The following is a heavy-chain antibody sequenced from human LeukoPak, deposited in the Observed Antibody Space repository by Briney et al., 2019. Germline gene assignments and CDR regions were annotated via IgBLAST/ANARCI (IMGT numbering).Heavy chain of an antibody. CDR1: GFFSDHY. CDR3: TSSGFDYRFFEN. Sequence: PGGSLRLSCAASGFFSDHYMDWVRQAPGKGLEWVGRTRNKATSYSTEYAASVKGRFTISRDDSKNSLYLQMNSLKTEDTAVYYCTSSGFDYRFFENWGQGTLVTVSS. CDR2: TRNKATSYST. J-gene: IGHJ4*02. V-gene: IGHV3-72*01. D-gene: IGHD5-12*01.